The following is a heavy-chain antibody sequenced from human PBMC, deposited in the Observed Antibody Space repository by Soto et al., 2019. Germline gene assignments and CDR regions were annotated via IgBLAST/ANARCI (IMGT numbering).Heavy chain of an antibody. CDR1: GYTLTSYY. V-gene: IGHV1-46*01. J-gene: IGHJ5*02. CDR3: ARESPRGGAAFDP. Sequence: ASVKVSCKASGYTLTSYYMHWVRQAPGQGLEWMGIINPSGGSTSYAQKFQGRVTMTRDTSTSTVYMELSSLRSEDTAVYYCARESPRGGAAFDPWGQGTLVTVSS. D-gene: IGHD3-16*01. CDR2: INPSGGST.